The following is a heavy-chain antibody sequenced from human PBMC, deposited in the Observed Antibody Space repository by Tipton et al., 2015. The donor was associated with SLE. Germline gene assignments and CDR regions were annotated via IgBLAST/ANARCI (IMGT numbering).Heavy chain of an antibody. CDR2: IYRGGST. CDR3: AKGNWGGDY. V-gene: IGHV3-23*03. Sequence: GSLRLSCAASGFTFSSYAMSWVRQAPGKGLEWVSVIYRGGSTYYADSVKGRFTISRDNSKNTLYLQMNSLRAEDTAVYYCAKGNWGGDYWGQGTLVTVSS. CDR1: GFTFSSYA. D-gene: IGHD7-27*01. J-gene: IGHJ4*02.